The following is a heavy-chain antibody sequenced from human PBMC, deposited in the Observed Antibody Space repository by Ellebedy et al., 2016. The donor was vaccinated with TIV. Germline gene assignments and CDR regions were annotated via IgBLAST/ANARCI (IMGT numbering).Heavy chain of an antibody. Sequence: GESLKISXAASGFTFSSYAMHWVRQAPGKGLEWVAVISYDGSNKYYADSVKGRFTISRDNSKNTLYLQMNSLRAEDTAVYYCARGAPGAFDIWGQGTMVTVSS. CDR1: GFTFSSYA. J-gene: IGHJ3*02. D-gene: IGHD3-10*01. CDR3: ARGAPGAFDI. CDR2: ISYDGSNK. V-gene: IGHV3-30-3*01.